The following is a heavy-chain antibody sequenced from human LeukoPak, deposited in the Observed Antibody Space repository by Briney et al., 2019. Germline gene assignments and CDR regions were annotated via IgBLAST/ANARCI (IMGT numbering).Heavy chain of an antibody. CDR2: ISSSSSYI. Sequence: PGESLRLSCAASGFTFSSYSMNWVRQAPGKGLEWVSSISSSSSYIYYADSVKGRFTISRDNAKNSLYLQMNSLRAEDTAVYYCARDKKTDDYGDYWPWVVDYWGQGTLVTVSS. CDR1: GFTFSSYS. CDR3: ARDKKTDDYGDYWPWVVDY. D-gene: IGHD4-17*01. V-gene: IGHV3-21*06. J-gene: IGHJ4*02.